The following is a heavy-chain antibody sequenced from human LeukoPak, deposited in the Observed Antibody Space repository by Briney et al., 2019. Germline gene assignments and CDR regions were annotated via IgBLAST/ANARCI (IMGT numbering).Heavy chain of an antibody. V-gene: IGHV1-2*02. J-gene: IGHJ4*02. CDR3: ARDIRPRVESFDY. CDR2: INPNSGGT. CDR1: GYTFTDSH. Sequence: ASVKVSCKASGYTFTDSHIHWVRQAPGQGLEWMGWINPNSGGTNYAQNLQCSVTMTRDTSISTAYLDLTRLRSDDTAVYYCARDIRPRVESFDYWGQGSLVTVSS. D-gene: IGHD3-3*01.